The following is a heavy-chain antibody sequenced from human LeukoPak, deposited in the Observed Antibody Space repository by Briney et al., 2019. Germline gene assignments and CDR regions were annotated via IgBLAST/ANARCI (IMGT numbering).Heavy chain of an antibody. J-gene: IGHJ4*02. CDR1: GYTFTSYG. D-gene: IGHD6-13*01. CDR2: ISAYNGNT. V-gene: IGHV1-18*01. Sequence: ASVKVSCKASGYTFTSYGISWVRQAPGRGLEWMGWISAYNGNTNYAQKLQGRVTMTTDTSTSTAYMELRSLRFDDTAVYYCARDLGYSSSWGFDYWGQGTLVTVSS. CDR3: ARDLGYSSSWGFDY.